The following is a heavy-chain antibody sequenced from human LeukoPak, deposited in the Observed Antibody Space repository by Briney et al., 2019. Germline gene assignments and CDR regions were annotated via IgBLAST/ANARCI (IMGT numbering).Heavy chain of an antibody. J-gene: IGHJ3*02. V-gene: IGHV4-39*01. CDR2: IYYSGST. Sequence: SETLSLTCTVSGGSISSSSYYWGWIRQPPGKGLEWIGSIYYSGSTYYNPSLKSRVTISVDTPKNQFSLKLSSVTAADTAVYYCARQDIAAAGAFDIWGQGTMVTVSS. CDR3: ARQDIAAAGAFDI. CDR1: GGSISSSSYY. D-gene: IGHD6-13*01.